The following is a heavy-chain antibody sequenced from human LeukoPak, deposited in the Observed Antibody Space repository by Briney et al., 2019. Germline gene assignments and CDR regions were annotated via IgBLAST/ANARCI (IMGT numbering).Heavy chain of an antibody. V-gene: IGHV3-30-3*01. CDR1: GFTFSSYA. Sequence: GRSLRLSCAASGFTFSSYAMHWVRQAPGKGLEWVAVISYDGSNKYYADSVKGRFTISRDNSKNTLYLQMNSLRAEDTAVYYCARESLSALWFGELLSAPYFDYWGQRTLVTVSS. J-gene: IGHJ4*02. D-gene: IGHD3-10*01. CDR3: ARESLSALWFGELLSAPYFDY. CDR2: ISYDGSNK.